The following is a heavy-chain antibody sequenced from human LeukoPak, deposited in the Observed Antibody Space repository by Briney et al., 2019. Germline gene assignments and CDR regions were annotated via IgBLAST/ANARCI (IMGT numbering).Heavy chain of an antibody. D-gene: IGHD3-22*01. Sequence: AGGSLRLSCAASGFTVSSNYMSWVRQAPGKGLEWVSVIYSGGSTYYADSVKGRFTISRDNSKNTLYLQMNSLRAEDTAVYYCARAGGYYDSSGWYYFDYWGQGTLVTVPS. CDR3: ARAGGYYDSSGWYYFDY. J-gene: IGHJ4*02. CDR1: GFTVSSNY. V-gene: IGHV3-66*01. CDR2: IYSGGST.